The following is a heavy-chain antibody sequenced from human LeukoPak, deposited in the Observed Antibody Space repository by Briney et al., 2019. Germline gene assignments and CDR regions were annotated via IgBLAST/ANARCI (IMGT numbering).Heavy chain of an antibody. D-gene: IGHD6-19*01. CDR1: GFTFSSYW. J-gene: IGHJ4*02. Sequence: SGGSLRLSCAASGFTFSSYWMSWVRQAPGKGLEWVANIKQDGSEKYYVDSVKGRFTISRDNAKNSLYLQMNSLRAEDTAVYYCASQYSSGWYPFGDYWGQGTLVTVSS. CDR3: ASQYSSGWYPFGDY. CDR2: IKQDGSEK. V-gene: IGHV3-7*01.